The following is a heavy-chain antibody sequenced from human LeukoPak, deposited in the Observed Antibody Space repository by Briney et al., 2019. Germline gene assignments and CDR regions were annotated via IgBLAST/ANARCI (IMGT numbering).Heavy chain of an antibody. CDR2: IYPGDSDT. Sequence: GESLKISCKGSGYSFTSYWIGWVRQMPGKGLEWMGIIYPGDSDTRYSPSFQGQVTISADKSISTAYLPWSSLQASDTALHYCPRGGSARSWNYYMDFWGKGTTVTVSS. CDR3: PRGGSARSWNYYMDF. J-gene: IGHJ6*03. CDR1: GYSFTSYW. V-gene: IGHV5-51*01. D-gene: IGHD6-13*01.